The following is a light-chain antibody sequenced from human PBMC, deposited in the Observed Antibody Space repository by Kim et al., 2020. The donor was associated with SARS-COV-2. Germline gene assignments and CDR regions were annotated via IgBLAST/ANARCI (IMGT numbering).Light chain of an antibody. V-gene: IGKV2-28*01. Sequence: PASTSCSASQSLLHSNGYNYLDWYVQKPGQSPQHLIYLVSKRASGVPDRFSGSGSGTDFTLRISRVEAEDVGVYYCMQALQTPLTFGGGTKVDIK. CDR1: QSLLHSNGYNY. CDR2: LVS. CDR3: MQALQTPLT. J-gene: IGKJ4*01.